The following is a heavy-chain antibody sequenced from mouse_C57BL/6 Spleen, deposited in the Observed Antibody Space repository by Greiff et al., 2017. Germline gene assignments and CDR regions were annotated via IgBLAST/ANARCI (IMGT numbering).Heavy chain of an antibody. CDR1: GFTFSSYA. Sequence: DVHLVESGGGLVKPGGSLKLSCAASGFTFSSYAMSWVRQTPEKGLEWVATISDGGSYTYYPDNVKGRLTISRDNAKNDLYLQMSHLKSEDTAMYYCARGGDYFYAMDYWGQGTSVTVSS. D-gene: IGHD2-13*01. V-gene: IGHV5-4*01. J-gene: IGHJ4*01. CDR2: ISDGGSYT. CDR3: ARGGDYFYAMDY.